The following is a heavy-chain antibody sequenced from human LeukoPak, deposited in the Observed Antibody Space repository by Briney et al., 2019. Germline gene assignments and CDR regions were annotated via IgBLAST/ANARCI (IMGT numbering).Heavy chain of an antibody. Sequence: GGSLKLSCAASGFTFSGSAMHWVRQASGKGLEWVGRIRSKANSYATAYAASVKGRFTISRDDSKNTAYLQMNSLKTEDTAVYYCTRDYYSSGTPWGQGTLVTVSS. CDR2: IRSKANSYAT. J-gene: IGHJ5*02. CDR1: GFTFSGSA. D-gene: IGHD3-10*01. CDR3: TRDYYSSGTP. V-gene: IGHV3-73*01.